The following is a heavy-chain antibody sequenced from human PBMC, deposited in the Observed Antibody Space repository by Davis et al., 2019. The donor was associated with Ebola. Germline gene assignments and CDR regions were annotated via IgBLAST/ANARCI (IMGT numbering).Heavy chain of an antibody. J-gene: IGHJ6*02. CDR3: ARDPIWGITIFGVVILRGMDV. Sequence: SVKVSCKASGGTFSSYAISWVRQAPGQGLEWMGGIIPIFGTANYAQKFQGRVTITADESTSTAYMELSSLRSEDTAVYYCARDPIWGITIFGVVILRGMDVWGQGTTVTVSS. D-gene: IGHD3-3*01. V-gene: IGHV1-69*13. CDR1: GGTFSSYA. CDR2: IIPIFGTA.